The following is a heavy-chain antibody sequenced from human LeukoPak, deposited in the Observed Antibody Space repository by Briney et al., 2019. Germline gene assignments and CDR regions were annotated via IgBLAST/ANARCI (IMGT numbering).Heavy chain of an antibody. CDR1: GGSISGYH. CDR2: IFYSGGT. CDR3: ARLHFYYDDSGHLYYFDY. J-gene: IGHJ4*02. Sequence: SETLPLTCSVSGGSISGYHWSWIRQPPGKGLEWIGHIFYSGGTNYSPSLMSRVAISLDTSKNQFSLKLSSVTAADTAVYYCARLHFYYDDSGHLYYFDYWGQGTLVTVSS. V-gene: IGHV4-59*01. D-gene: IGHD3-22*01.